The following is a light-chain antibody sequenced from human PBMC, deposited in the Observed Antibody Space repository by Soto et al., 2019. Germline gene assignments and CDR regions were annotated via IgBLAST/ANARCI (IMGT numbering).Light chain of an antibody. CDR3: QQGSNWPLT. Sequence: EIVLTQSPATLSLSPGERATLSCRASQSVSSYLAWYQQKPGQAPRLLIYDVSNRATGIPARFSGSGSGTDFTLTISGLEPEDFAVYYCQQGSNWPLTFGGGTKVEIK. CDR2: DVS. V-gene: IGKV3-11*01. CDR1: QSVSSY. J-gene: IGKJ4*01.